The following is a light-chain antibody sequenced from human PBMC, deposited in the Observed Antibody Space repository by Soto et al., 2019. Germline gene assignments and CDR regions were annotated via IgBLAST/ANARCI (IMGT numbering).Light chain of an antibody. Sequence: DIQMTQSPSSLSASVGDRVTITCRTSQSVSSYLNWYQQKPGKAPNLLVFAASSLQSGGPSRFSGSGSGTDFTLTVNSLQPEDFATYYCQQSYTYPHTFGQGTKLEI. CDR3: QQSYTYPHT. J-gene: IGKJ2*01. CDR2: AAS. V-gene: IGKV1-39*01. CDR1: QSVSSY.